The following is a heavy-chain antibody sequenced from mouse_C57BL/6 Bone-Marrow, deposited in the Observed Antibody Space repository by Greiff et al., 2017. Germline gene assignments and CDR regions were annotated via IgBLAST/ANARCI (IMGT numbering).Heavy chain of an antibody. D-gene: IGHD2-1*01. CDR2: FHPYNDDT. V-gene: IGHV1-47*01. Sequence: VKLQESGAELVKPGASVKMSCKASGYTFTTYPIEWMKQNHGKSLEWIGNFHPYNDDTKYNEKFKGKATLTVEQSSSTVYLELSRLTSDDSAVYYCARGGNYGGYYFDYWGQGTTLTVAS. J-gene: IGHJ2*01. CDR1: GYTFTTYP. CDR3: ARGGNYGGYYFDY.